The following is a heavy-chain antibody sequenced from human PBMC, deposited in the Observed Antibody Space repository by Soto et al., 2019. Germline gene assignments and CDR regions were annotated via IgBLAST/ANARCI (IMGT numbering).Heavy chain of an antibody. CDR1: GGSISSGDYY. D-gene: IGHD2-2*03. Sequence: ASETLSLTCTVSGGSISSGDYYWSWIRQPPGKGLEWIGYIYYSGSTYYNPSLKSRVTISVDTSKNQFSLKLSSVTAADTAVYYCARVPGYCSSTSCYGGMDVWGQGTTVTVSS. CDR2: IYYSGST. V-gene: IGHV4-30-4*01. J-gene: IGHJ6*02. CDR3: ARVPGYCSSTSCYGGMDV.